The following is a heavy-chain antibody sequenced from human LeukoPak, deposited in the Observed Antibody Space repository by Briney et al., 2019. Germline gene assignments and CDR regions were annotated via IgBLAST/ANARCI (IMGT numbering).Heavy chain of an antibody. CDR2: IHYSGST. D-gene: IGHD3-22*01. J-gene: IGHJ4*02. V-gene: IGHV4-39*01. Sequence: SETLSLTCTVSGGSISSPTYYWAWIRQPPGKGLEWIGTIHYSGSTFYNPSLKSRVTISVDTSKNQFSLKLSSVTAADTAVYYCTRLGGYYDPPGYWGQGTLVTVSS. CDR1: GGSISSPTYY. CDR3: TRLGGYYDPPGY.